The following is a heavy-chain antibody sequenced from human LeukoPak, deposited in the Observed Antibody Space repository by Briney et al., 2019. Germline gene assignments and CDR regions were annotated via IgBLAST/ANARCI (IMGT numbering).Heavy chain of an antibody. V-gene: IGHV3-21*01. J-gene: IGHJ5*02. CDR2: ISSSSSYI. CDR1: GFTFSSYS. CDR3: ARGPQYCSSTSCYPNWFDP. D-gene: IGHD2-2*01. Sequence: GGSLRLSCAASGFTFSSYSMNWVRQVPGKGLEWVSSISSSSSYIYYADSVKGRFTISRDNAKNSLYLQMNSLRAEDTAVYYCARGPQYCSSTSCYPNWFDPWGQGTLVTVSS.